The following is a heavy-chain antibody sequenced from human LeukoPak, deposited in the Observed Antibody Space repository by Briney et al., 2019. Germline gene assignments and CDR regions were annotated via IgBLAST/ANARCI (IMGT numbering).Heavy chain of an antibody. CDR1: GYTFTSYY. V-gene: IGHV1-46*01. CDR3: AREGVLRFLEGYGMDV. Sequence: ASVKVSCKASGYTFTSYYMHWVRQAPGQGLEWMGIINPSGGSTSYAQKFQGRVTMTRDTSTSPVYMELSSLRSEDTAVYYGAREGVLRFLEGYGMDVWGQGTTVTVSS. J-gene: IGHJ6*02. D-gene: IGHD3-3*01. CDR2: INPSGGST.